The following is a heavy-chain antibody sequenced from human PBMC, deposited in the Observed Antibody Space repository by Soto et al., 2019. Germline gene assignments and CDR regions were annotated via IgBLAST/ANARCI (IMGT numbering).Heavy chain of an antibody. J-gene: IGHJ4*02. CDR3: ATSPFQGGDTYFDD. CDR1: GDSISSSSYY. Sequence: QLHLQESGPRLAKPSETLSLTCSVSGDSISSSSYYWGWIRQPPGKGLEWIGTIYYSGNTYYNPSLKSRVTISVDTSKNQFSLKLRSVTAADTAVYYCATSPFQGGDTYFDDWGQGTLVAVSS. V-gene: IGHV4-39*01. CDR2: IYYSGNT. D-gene: IGHD3-16*01.